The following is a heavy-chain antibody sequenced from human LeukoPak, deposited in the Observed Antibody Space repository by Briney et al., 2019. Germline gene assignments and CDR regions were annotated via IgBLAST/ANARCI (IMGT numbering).Heavy chain of an antibody. D-gene: IGHD3-16*02. V-gene: IGHV4-59*12. CDR1: GDSISSYY. J-gene: IGHJ4*02. CDR2: LSYSGST. Sequence: PSETLSLTCTVSGDSISSYYWSWIRQPPGKGLEWIGYLSYSGSTNYNPSLKSRVTISLDTSKNQFSLKLSSVTAADTAVYYCARTRIMITFGGVIVKNYFDYWGQGTLVTVSS. CDR3: ARTRIMITFGGVIVKNYFDY.